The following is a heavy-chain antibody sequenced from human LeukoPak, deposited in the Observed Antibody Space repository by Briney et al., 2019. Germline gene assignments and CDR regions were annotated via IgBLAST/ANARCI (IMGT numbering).Heavy chain of an antibody. CDR1: GYIFTSYW. Sequence: GESLQISCKGSGYIFTSYWIGWVRQMPGKGLEWMGIIYPGDSDTRYSPSFQGQVTISADKSISTAYLQWSSLKASDTAMYYCARPYCSSTSCYPYYFDYWGQGTLVTVSS. J-gene: IGHJ4*02. V-gene: IGHV5-51*01. D-gene: IGHD2-2*01. CDR3: ARPYCSSTSCYPYYFDY. CDR2: IYPGDSDT.